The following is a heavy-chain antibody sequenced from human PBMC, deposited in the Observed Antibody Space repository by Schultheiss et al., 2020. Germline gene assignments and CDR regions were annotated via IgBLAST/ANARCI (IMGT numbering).Heavy chain of an antibody. V-gene: IGHV4-34*01. J-gene: IGHJ6*02. D-gene: IGHD3-16*01. Sequence: SQTLSLTCAVYGGSFSGYYWSWIRQPPGKGLEWIGEINHSGSTNYNPSLKSRVTISVDTSKNQFSLKLSSVTAADTAVYYCASGYDYVWGSYGYYYYGMDVCGQGTTVTGAS. CDR1: GGSFSGYY. CDR2: INHSGST. CDR3: ASGYDYVWGSYGYYYYGMDV.